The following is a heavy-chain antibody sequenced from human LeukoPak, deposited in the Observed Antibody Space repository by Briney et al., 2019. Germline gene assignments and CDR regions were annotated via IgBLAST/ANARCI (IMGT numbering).Heavy chain of an antibody. D-gene: IGHD1-26*01. Sequence: SETLSLTCAVYGGSLSGYYWSWIRQPPGKGLEWMGEINHSGNTNYNPSLKSRVTMSVDTSMNHFYLKLSSVTAADTAVYYCARQGSGSSYYYYTFPYWGQGTLVTVSS. CDR3: ARQGSGSSYYYYTFPY. J-gene: IGHJ4*02. CDR1: GGSLSGYY. CDR2: INHSGNT. V-gene: IGHV4-34*01.